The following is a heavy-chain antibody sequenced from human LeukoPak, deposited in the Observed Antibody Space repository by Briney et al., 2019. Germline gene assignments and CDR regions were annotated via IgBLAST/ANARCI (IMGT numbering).Heavy chain of an antibody. J-gene: IGHJ4*02. CDR2: IKFDGSYK. V-gene: IGHV3-30*02. CDR1: GFTFSSYG. D-gene: IGHD2-21*01. CDR3: AKDSDWSCDY. Sequence: PGGSLRLSCAASGFTFSSYGMHWVRQGPGKGLEWMSFIKFDGSYKWYADSVKGRFTVSRDNAKNTVYLEMNSLRAEDTAFYYCAKDSDWSCDYWGQGTLVTVSS.